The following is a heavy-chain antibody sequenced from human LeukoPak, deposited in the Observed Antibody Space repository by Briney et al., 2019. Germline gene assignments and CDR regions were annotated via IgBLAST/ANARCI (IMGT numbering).Heavy chain of an antibody. D-gene: IGHD3-16*01. CDR2: IYHTGNT. V-gene: IGHV4-39*07. CDR1: GGSISSSSYY. Sequence: SETLSLTCSVSGGSISSSSYYWVWIRQPPGKGLEWIGSIYHTGNTYYNVSLKSRVTISVDKSKNQFSLNLSSMTAADTAMYYCARGRWGAMHDYWGQGTLVTVSS. J-gene: IGHJ4*02. CDR3: ARGRWGAMHDY.